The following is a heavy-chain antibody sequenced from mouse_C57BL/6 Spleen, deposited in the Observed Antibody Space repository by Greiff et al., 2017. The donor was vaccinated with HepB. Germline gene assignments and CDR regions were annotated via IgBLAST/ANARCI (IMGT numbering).Heavy chain of an antibody. CDR3: ARDGNPAMDY. CDR2: INPSTGGT. V-gene: IGHV1-42*01. CDR1: GYSFTGYY. Sequence: VQLQQSGAELVKPGASVKMSCKASGYSFTGYYMNWVKQSPEKSLEWIGEINPSTGGTTYNQKFKAKATLTVDKSSSTAYMQLKSLTSEDSAVYYCARDGNPAMDYWGQGTSVTVSS. J-gene: IGHJ4*01. D-gene: IGHD1-1*01.